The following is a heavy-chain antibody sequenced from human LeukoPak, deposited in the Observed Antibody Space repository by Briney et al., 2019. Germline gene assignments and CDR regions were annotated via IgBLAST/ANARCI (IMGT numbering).Heavy chain of an antibody. CDR3: ARAGSMYSSGWYDY. Sequence: ASVKVSCKASGYTFTSYGISWVRQAPGQGLEWMGWISGYNGNTNYAQNLQGRVTMTTDTSTSTVYMELRSLRSDDTAVYYCARAGSMYSSGWYDYWGQGTLVTVSS. CDR1: GYTFTSYG. J-gene: IGHJ4*02. D-gene: IGHD6-19*01. V-gene: IGHV1-18*01. CDR2: ISGYNGNT.